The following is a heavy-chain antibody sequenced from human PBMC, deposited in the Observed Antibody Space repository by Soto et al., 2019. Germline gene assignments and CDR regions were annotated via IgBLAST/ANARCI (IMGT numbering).Heavy chain of an antibody. CDR1: GGSISSGDYY. D-gene: IGHD3-22*01. CDR2: IYYSGST. Sequence: QVQLQESGPGLVKPSQTLSLTCTVSGGSISSGDYYWSWIRQPPGKGLEWIGYIYYSGSTYYNPSLKIRVTISVDTSKHQFSLNLSSVTAADTAVYYCARAPYYYDSSGYYYLDYWGQGTLVTVSS. J-gene: IGHJ4*02. V-gene: IGHV4-30-4*01. CDR3: ARAPYYYDSSGYYYLDY.